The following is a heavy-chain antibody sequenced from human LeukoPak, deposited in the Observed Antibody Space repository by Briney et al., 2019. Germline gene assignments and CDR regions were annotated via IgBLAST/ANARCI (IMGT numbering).Heavy chain of an antibody. D-gene: IGHD1-26*01. CDR3: ARAGEGRVGYFDS. Sequence: GGSLRLSCAASGFRVSSNYMTWVRQAPGKGLEWVSIIYSAGNTYYADSVRGRFTISRDDSKNTVFLQMNSLRVEDTAVYYCARAGEGRVGYFDSWGQGTLVSVSS. J-gene: IGHJ4*02. CDR1: GFRVSSNY. CDR2: IYSAGNT. V-gene: IGHV3-66*01.